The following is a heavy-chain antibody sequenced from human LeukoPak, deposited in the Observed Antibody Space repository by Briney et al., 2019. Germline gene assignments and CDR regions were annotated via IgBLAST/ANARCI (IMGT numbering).Heavy chain of an antibody. CDR2: IKQDGSEK. CDR3: ARATESIGVWSDYYSAYYHHYIDV. J-gene: IGHJ6*03. Sequence: GGSLRLSCAASGFTFSSYWMSWVRQAPGKGLEWVANIKQDGSEKYYVDSVKGRFTISRDNAKNSLYLQMNSLRAEDTAVYYCARATESIGVWSDYYSAYYHHYIDVWGKGTTVTVSS. V-gene: IGHV3-7*01. D-gene: IGHD3-3*01. CDR1: GFTFSSYW.